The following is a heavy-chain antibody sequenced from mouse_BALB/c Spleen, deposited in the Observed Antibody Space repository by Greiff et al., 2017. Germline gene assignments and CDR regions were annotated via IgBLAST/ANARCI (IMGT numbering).Heavy chain of an antibody. V-gene: IGHV3-2*02. J-gene: IGHJ4*01. D-gene: IGHD2-4*01. CDR3: ARIYYDYYYAMDY. CDR2: ISYSGST. Sequence: EVQLKESGPGLVKPSQSLSLTCTVTGYSITSDYAWNWIRQFPGNKLEWMGYISYSGSTSYNPSLKSRISITRDTSKNQFFLQLNSVTTEDTATYYCARIYYDYYYAMDYWGQGTSVTVSS. CDR1: GYSITSDYA.